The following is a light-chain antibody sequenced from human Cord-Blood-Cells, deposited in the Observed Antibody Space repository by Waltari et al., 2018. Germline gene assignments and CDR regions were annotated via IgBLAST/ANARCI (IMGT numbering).Light chain of an antibody. Sequence: QSALTQPRSVSGSPGQSVTISCPGTSSTFGGYNYVSWYQQHPGKAPNSMIYDVSKRPSGVPDRFSGSKSGNTASLTISGLQAEDEADYYCCSYAGSYSYVFGTGTKVTVL. CDR3: CSYAGSYSYV. V-gene: IGLV2-11*01. J-gene: IGLJ1*01. CDR1: SSTFGGYNY. CDR2: DVS.